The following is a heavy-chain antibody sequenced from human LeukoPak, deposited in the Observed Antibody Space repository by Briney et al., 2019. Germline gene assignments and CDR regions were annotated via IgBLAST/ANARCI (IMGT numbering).Heavy chain of an antibody. D-gene: IGHD3-16*01. V-gene: IGHV1-46*01. Sequence: ASVKVSCKASGYTFTSYYVHWVRQAPGQGLEWMGIINPSGGSTNYAQKFQGRVTMTGDTSTSTVYVELGSLRFEDTAMYYCARELHGGYFDYWGQGTLVAVSS. J-gene: IGHJ4*02. CDR2: INPSGGST. CDR3: ARELHGGYFDY. CDR1: GYTFTSYY.